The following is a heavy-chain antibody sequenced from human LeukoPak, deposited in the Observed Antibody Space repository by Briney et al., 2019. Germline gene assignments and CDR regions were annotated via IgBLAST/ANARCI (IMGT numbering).Heavy chain of an antibody. CDR1: GGTFSSYA. J-gene: IGHJ5*02. CDR3: AGEGGYYYGSGSPSDP. CDR2: IIPIFGTA. V-gene: IGHV1-69*06. D-gene: IGHD3-10*01. Sequence: SVKVSCKASGGTFSSYAISWVRQAPGQGLEWMGGIIPIFGTANYAQKFQGRVTLTADKSTSTAYMELSSLRSEDTAVYYCAGEGGYYYGSGSPSDPWGQGTLVTVSS.